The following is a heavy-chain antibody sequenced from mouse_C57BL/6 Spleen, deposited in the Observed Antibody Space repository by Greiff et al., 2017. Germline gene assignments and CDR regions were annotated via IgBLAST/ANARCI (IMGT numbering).Heavy chain of an antibody. Sequence: QVQLQQSGPELVKPGASVKLSCKASGYTFTSYDINWLKQRPGQGLEWIGWIYPRDGSTTYNEKFKGKATLTVDTSSSTAYMELHSLTSEDSAVYFCAYYGSSLYYFDYWGQGTTLTVSS. CDR1: GYTFTSYD. J-gene: IGHJ2*01. CDR2: IYPRDGST. CDR3: AYYGSSLYYFDY. D-gene: IGHD1-1*01. V-gene: IGHV1-85*01.